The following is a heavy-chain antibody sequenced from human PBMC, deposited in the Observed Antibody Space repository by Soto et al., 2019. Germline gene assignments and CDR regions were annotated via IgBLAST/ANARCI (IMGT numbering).Heavy chain of an antibody. CDR2: IIPIKGTA. CDR1: GGTFSSFT. D-gene: IGHD1-26*01. J-gene: IGHJ6*02. V-gene: IGHV1-69*01. Sequence: QVQLVQSGAEVKKPGSSVKVSCKASGGTFSSFTISWVRQAPGQGLEWMGGIIPIKGTANYAQKFQGRVSITAEASTRTAYMELSSLRSEDTAVYYCAKDRRADWESYSYYAMDVWGQGSTVTVSS. CDR3: AKDRRADWESYSYYAMDV.